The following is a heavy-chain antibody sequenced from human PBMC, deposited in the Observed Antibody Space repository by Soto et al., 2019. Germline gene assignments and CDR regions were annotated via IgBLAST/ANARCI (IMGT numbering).Heavy chain of an antibody. Sequence: ASLKVACKASGYTCTSYDINWVLQATGQGLEWMGWMNPNSGNTGYAQKFRGRVTMTRNTSITTAYMELSSLRSEDTAVYYCATGRYSNSWSTWRRFDPWGQGTLVTVSP. V-gene: IGHV1-8*01. CDR2: MNPNSGNT. CDR1: GYTCTSYD. CDR3: ATGRYSNSWSTWRRFDP. J-gene: IGHJ5*02. D-gene: IGHD3-3*01.